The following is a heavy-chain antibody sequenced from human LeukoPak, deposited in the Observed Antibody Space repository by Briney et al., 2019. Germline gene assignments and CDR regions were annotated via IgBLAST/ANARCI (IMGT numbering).Heavy chain of an antibody. D-gene: IGHD3-3*01. CDR3: ARGRITIFGVVNNPRFDY. CDR2: INHSGST. J-gene: IGHJ4*02. V-gene: IGHV4-34*01. Sequence: SETLSLTRTVSGGSISSYYWSWIRQPPGKGLEWIGEINHSGSTNYNPSLKSRVTISVDTSKNQFSLKLSSVTAADTAVYYCARGRITIFGVVNNPRFDYWGQGTLVTVSS. CDR1: GGSISSYY.